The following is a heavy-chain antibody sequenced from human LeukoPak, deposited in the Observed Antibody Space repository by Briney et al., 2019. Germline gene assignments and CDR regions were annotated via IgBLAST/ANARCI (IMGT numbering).Heavy chain of an antibody. J-gene: IGHJ4*02. V-gene: IGHV3-30-3*01. Sequence: GGSLRLSCAASGFTFSSYAMHWVCQAPGKGLEWVAVISYDGSNKYYADSVKGRFTISRDNSKNTLYLQMNSLRAEDTAVYYCARGQVYSSSWYPLDYYFDYWGQGTLVTVSS. CDR2: ISYDGSNK. D-gene: IGHD6-13*01. CDR3: ARGQVYSSSWYPLDYYFDY. CDR1: GFTFSSYA.